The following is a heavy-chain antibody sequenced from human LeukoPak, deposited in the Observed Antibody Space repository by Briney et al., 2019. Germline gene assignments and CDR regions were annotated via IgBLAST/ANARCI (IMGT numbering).Heavy chain of an antibody. CDR3: ARDLYGDYSYCFDY. Sequence: ASVKVSCKASGYIFTSYGISWVRQAPGQGLEWMGWISAYNDNTNYAQKLQGRVTMTTDTSTRTAYMELRSLKSDDTAVYYCARDLYGDYSYCFDYWGQGTLVTVSS. D-gene: IGHD4-17*01. J-gene: IGHJ4*02. CDR2: ISAYNDNT. V-gene: IGHV1-18*01. CDR1: GYIFTSYG.